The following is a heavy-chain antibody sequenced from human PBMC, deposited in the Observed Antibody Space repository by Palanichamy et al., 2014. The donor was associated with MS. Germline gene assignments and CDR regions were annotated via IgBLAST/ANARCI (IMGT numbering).Heavy chain of an antibody. D-gene: IGHD3-3*01. CDR2: IFSNDEK. J-gene: IGHJ5*02. CDR1: GFSLSNARMG. V-gene: IGHV2-26*01. CDR3: ARIQGITIFGVVIKSSNWFDP. Sequence: QVTLKESGPVLVKPTETLTLTCTVSGFSLSNARMGVSWIRQPPGKALEWLAHIFSNDEKSYSTSLKSRLTISKDTSKSQVVLTMTNMDPVDTATYYCARIQGITIFGVVIKSSNWFDPWGQGTLVTVSS.